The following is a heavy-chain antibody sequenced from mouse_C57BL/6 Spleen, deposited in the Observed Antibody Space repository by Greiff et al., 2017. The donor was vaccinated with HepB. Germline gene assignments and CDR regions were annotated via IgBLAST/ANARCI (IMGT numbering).Heavy chain of an antibody. V-gene: IGHV1-39*01. CDR2: INPNYGTT. J-gene: IGHJ4*01. Sequence: EVQRVESGPELVKPGASVKISCKASGYSFTDYNMNWVKQSNGKSLEWIGVINPNYGTTSYNQKFKGKATLTVDQSSSTAYMQLNSLTSEDSAVYDCARRVTTVVATDAMDYWGQGTSVTVSS. D-gene: IGHD1-1*01. CDR3: ARRVTTVVATDAMDY. CDR1: GYSFTDYN.